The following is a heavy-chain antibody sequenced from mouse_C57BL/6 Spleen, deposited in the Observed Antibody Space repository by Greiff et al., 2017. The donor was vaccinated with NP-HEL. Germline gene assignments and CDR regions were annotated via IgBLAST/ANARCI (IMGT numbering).Heavy chain of an antibody. CDR2: ISYDGSN. J-gene: IGHJ3*01. CDR1: GYSITSGYY. D-gene: IGHD2-1*01. Sequence: VQLKQSGPGLVKPSQSLSLTCSVTGYSITSGYYWNWIRQFPGNKLEWMGYISYDGSNNYNPSLKNRISITRDTSKNQFFLKLNSVTTEDTATYYCARDYYGNYVFAYWGQGTLVTVSA. V-gene: IGHV3-6*01. CDR3: ARDYYGNYVFAY.